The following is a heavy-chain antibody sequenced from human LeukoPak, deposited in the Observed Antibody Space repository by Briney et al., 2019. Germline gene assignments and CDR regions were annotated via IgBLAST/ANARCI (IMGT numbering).Heavy chain of an antibody. CDR3: ARGWLAETTVVTPYNY. V-gene: IGHV1-69*01. J-gene: IGHJ4*02. CDR2: IIPIFGTA. Sequence: SVKVSCKASGGTFSSYAISWVRQAPGQGLEWMGGIIPIFGTAKYAQKFQGRVTITAVESMRTAYMELSGLRSEDTAVYYCARGWLAETTVVTPYNYWGQGTLVTVSS. CDR1: GGTFSSYA. D-gene: IGHD4-23*01.